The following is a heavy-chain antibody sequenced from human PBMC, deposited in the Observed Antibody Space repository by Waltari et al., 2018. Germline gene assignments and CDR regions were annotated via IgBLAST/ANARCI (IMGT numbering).Heavy chain of an antibody. CDR3: ARSAMVRGVIYSWFDP. CDR1: GYTFTSYA. V-gene: IGHV1-3*03. D-gene: IGHD3-10*01. CDR2: INAGNGNT. J-gene: IGHJ5*02. Sequence: QVQLVQSGAEVKKPGASVKVSCKASGYTFTSYAMHWVRQAPGQRLEWMGWINAGNGNTKYSQEFQGRVTITRDTSASTAYMELSSLRSEDMAVYYCARSAMVRGVIYSWFDPWGQGTLVTVSS.